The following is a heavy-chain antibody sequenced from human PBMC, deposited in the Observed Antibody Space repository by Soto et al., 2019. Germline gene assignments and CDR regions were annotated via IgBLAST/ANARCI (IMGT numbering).Heavy chain of an antibody. D-gene: IGHD2-15*01. CDR3: ARDPTFCSGGSCYSEITHWFDP. CDR1: GGSISSYY. V-gene: IGHV4-59*01. J-gene: IGHJ5*02. CDR2: IYYSGST. Sequence: SETLSLTCTVSGGSISSYYWSWIRQPPGKGLEWIGYIYYSGSTNYNPSLKSRITISVDTSKNQFSLKLSSVTAADTAVYYCARDPTFCSGGSCYSEITHWFDPWGQGTLVTVSS.